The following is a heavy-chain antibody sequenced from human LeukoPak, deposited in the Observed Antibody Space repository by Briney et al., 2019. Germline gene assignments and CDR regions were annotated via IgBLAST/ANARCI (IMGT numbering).Heavy chain of an antibody. J-gene: IGHJ4*02. CDR2: IIPIFGTA. CDR1: GGTFSSYA. D-gene: IGHD4-17*01. CDR3: ARSERDATVTTDY. Sequence: SVKVSCKASGGTFSSYAISWVRQAPGQWLEWMGGIIPIFGTANYAQKFQGRVTITADESTSTAYMELSSLRSEDTAVYYCARSERDATVTTDYWGQGTLVTVSS. V-gene: IGHV1-69*01.